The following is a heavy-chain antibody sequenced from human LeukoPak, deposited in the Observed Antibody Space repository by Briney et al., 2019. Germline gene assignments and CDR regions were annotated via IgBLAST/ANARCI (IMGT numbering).Heavy chain of an antibody. V-gene: IGHV4-38-2*02. CDR2: ISHRATT. J-gene: IGHJ4*02. D-gene: IGHD1-1*01. CDR1: GYSVSAGYY. CDR3: TREQAGTIVDD. Sequence: SYTLPLTCAVSGYSVSAGYYWGWIRQSPGKGLEWIGSISHRATTYHNPSLKSRIIISLDTSKNQFSLSLTSVTAADPATYYCTREQAGTIVDDWGQGPLLSLSS.